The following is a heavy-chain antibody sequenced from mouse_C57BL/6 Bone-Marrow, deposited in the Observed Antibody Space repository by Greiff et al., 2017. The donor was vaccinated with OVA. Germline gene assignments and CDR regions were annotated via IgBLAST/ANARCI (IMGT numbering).Heavy chain of an antibody. V-gene: IGHV5-15*01. D-gene: IGHD1-1*01. J-gene: IGHJ3*01. CDR1: GFTFSDYG. Sequence: EVKLMESGGGLVQPGGSLKLSCAASGFTFSDYGMAWVRQAPRKGPEWVAFISNLAYSIYYAATGTGRFTISRENAKNTLYLEMSSLRSEDTAMYYCARLYGSGGAWFAYWGQGTLVTVSA. CDR3: ARLYGSGGAWFAY. CDR2: ISNLAYSI.